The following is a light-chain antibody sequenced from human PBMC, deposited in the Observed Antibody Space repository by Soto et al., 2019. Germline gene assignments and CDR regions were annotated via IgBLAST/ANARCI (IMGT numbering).Light chain of an antibody. V-gene: IGKV1-39*01. CDR1: QSISSY. CDR3: QRSYSPPYT. J-gene: IGKJ2*01. Sequence: DIQMTQSPSSLSASVGDRVTITCRASQSISSYLNWYQQKPGKAPKLLIYAASSLQSGVPSRFSGSGSGTDLTLTISSLQPEDFATYYCQRSYSPPYTFGQGTTLEIK. CDR2: AAS.